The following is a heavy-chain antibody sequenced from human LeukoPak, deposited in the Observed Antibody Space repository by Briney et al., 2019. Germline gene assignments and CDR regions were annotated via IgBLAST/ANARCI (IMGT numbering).Heavy chain of an antibody. J-gene: IGHJ2*01. D-gene: IGHD6-19*01. Sequence: MASETLSLTCTVSGDSISGYYWSWIRQPPGEGLEWIGYLYNSGSTNYNPSLKSRVTISGDTSKNQFFLKLSSVTAADTAVYFCARGFVAGAYWYFDLWGRGTLVAVSS. CDR1: GDSISGYY. V-gene: IGHV4-59*01. CDR3: ARGFVAGAYWYFDL. CDR2: LYNSGST.